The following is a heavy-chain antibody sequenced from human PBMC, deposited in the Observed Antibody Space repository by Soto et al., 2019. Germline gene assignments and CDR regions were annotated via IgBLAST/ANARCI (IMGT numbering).Heavy chain of an antibody. CDR3: ARDTMTTETSELFDY. CDR2: IWYDGSNK. CDR1: GFTFSSYG. Sequence: QVQLVESGGGVVQPGRSLRLSCAASGFTFSSYGMHWVRQAPGKGLEWVAVIWYDGSNKYYADSVKGRFTISRDNSKNTMYLQMNSLRAEDTAVYYCARDTMTTETSELFDYWGQGTLVTVSS. J-gene: IGHJ4*02. D-gene: IGHD4-17*01. V-gene: IGHV3-33*01.